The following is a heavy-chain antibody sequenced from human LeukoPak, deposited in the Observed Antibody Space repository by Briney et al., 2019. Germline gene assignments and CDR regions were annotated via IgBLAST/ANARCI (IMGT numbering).Heavy chain of an antibody. Sequence: SGPTLVNPTQTLTLTCTFSGFSLNASGMCVSWIRQPPGKALEWLACIDWDDDTYYSTSLNTRLTISKDTSKNQVVLTMTNMDPVDTATYYCARMNRGNYFDYWGQGTLVTVSS. CDR1: GFSLNASGMC. CDR3: ARMNRGNYFDY. CDR2: IDWDDDT. J-gene: IGHJ4*02. V-gene: IGHV2-70*11. D-gene: IGHD7-27*01.